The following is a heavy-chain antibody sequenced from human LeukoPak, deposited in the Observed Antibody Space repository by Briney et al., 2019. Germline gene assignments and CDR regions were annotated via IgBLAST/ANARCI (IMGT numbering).Heavy chain of an antibody. Sequence: SETLSLTCTVSGGSISSYYWSWIRQSPGKGLEWIGYIYYSGSTNYNPSLKSRVTISVDTSKNKFSLKLSSVTAADTAVYYCARGGTTKNGFDIWGQGTMVTVSS. J-gene: IGHJ3*02. CDR1: GGSISSYY. CDR2: IYYSGST. D-gene: IGHD1-1*01. CDR3: ARGGTTKNGFDI. V-gene: IGHV4-59*01.